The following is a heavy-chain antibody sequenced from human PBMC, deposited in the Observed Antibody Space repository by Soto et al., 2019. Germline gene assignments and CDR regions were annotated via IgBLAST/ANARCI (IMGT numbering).Heavy chain of an antibody. J-gene: IGHJ5*02. V-gene: IGHV3-74*01. CDR1: GFNFSNHW. CDR2: ITSDGKSK. CDR3: ARESGDWPLNWFDP. D-gene: IGHD2-21*02. Sequence: VHLVESGGGLVQPGGSLRLSCAASGFNFSNHWMHWVRQRPGEGLVWVSRITSDGKSKAYAESVKGRFAISRDNDKNIIYLQMNGLTAEDTAVYYCARESGDWPLNWFDPWGQGTLVTVSS.